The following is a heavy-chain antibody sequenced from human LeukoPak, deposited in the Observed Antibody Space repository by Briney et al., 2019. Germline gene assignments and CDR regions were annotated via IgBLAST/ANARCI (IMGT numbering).Heavy chain of an antibody. V-gene: IGHV1-46*01. CDR2: INPSGGTT. J-gene: IGHJ6*02. D-gene: IGHD3-10*01. CDR3: ATDRGAGPRSPYYYYGMDV. CDR1: GYTFTSYY. Sequence: GASVKVSCKASGYTFTSYYMHWVRQAPGQGLEWMGIINPSGGTTSYAQKFQGRVTMTEDTSTDTAYMELSSLRSEDTAVYYCATDRGAGPRSPYYYYGMDVWGQGTTVTVSS.